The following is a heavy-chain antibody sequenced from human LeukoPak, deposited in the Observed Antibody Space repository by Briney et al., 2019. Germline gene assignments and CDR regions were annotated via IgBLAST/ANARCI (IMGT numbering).Heavy chain of an antibody. J-gene: IGHJ3*02. V-gene: IGHV1-24*01. CDR3: ATGGVGTAMVKIGSRAFDI. Sequence: ASVKVSCKVSGYTLTELSMHWVRQAPGEGLEWMGGFDPEDGETIYAQKFQGRVTMTEDTSTDTAYMELSSLRSEDTAVYYCATGGVGTAMVKIGSRAFDIWGQGTMVTVSS. CDR2: FDPEDGET. D-gene: IGHD5-18*01. CDR1: GYTLTELS.